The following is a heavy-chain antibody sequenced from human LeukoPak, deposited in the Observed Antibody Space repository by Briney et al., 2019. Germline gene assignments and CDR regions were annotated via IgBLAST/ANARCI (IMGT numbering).Heavy chain of an antibody. CDR3: AKDRVSTVTTRSHFDS. V-gene: IGHV3-9*01. Sequence: PGRSLRLSCAASGFTFDDYAMPWVRHAPGKGLEWVSGISWNSGSIGYADSVKGRFTISRDNAKNSLYLQMNSLRAEDTALYYCAKDRVSTVTTRSHFDSWGQGTLVTVSS. D-gene: IGHD4-17*01. J-gene: IGHJ4*02. CDR1: GFTFDDYA. CDR2: ISWNSGSI.